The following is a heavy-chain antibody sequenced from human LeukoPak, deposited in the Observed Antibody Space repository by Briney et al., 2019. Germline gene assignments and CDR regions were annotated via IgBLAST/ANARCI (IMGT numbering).Heavy chain of an antibody. J-gene: IGHJ4*02. CDR1: GFTFSSYA. CDR3: AREVRSDGDYFDY. CDR2: ISYDGSNK. V-gene: IGHV3-30*04. D-gene: IGHD4-17*01. Sequence: GGSLRLSCAASGFTFSSYAMHWVRQAPGKGLEWVAVISYDGSNKYYADSVKGRFTISRDNSKNTLYLQMNSPRAEDTAVYYCAREVRSDGDYFDYWGQGTLVTVSS.